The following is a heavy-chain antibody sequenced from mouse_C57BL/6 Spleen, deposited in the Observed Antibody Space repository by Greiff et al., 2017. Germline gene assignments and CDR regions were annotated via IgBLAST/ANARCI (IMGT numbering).Heavy chain of an antibody. CDR2: SYPGDGDT. J-gene: IGHJ4*01. CDR3: ARSSMDY. V-gene: IGHV1-82*01. CDR1: GYAFSSSW. Sequence: QVQLKESGPELVKPGASVKISCKASGYAFSSSWMNWVKQRPGKGLEWIGRSYPGDGDTNYNGKFKGKATLTADKSSSTAYMQLSSLTSEDSAVYFGARSSMDYWGQGTSVTVSS.